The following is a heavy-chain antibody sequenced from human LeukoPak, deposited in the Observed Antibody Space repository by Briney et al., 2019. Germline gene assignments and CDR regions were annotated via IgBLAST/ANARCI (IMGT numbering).Heavy chain of an antibody. V-gene: IGHV3-30*02. CDR3: AKDRYQLPRFDP. J-gene: IGHJ5*02. Sequence: GGSLRLSCAASGFTFSSYGMHWVRQAPGKGLEWVAFIRYDGSNKYYADSVKGRFTISRDNSKNTLYLQMNSLRAEDTAVYYCAKDRYQLPRFDPWGQGTLVTVSS. D-gene: IGHD2-2*01. CDR2: IRYDGSNK. CDR1: GFTFSSYG.